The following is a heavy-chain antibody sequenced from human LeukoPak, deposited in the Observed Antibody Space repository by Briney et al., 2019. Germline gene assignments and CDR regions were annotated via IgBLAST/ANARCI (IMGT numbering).Heavy chain of an antibody. V-gene: IGHV4-59*07. CDR2: IYYSWST. Sequence: PSDTLSLTCTLSGGSISSYYWSWIRQPPAKGLEWIGYIYYSWSTNYNPSLKSQVTISVDTSKNQFSLKLSSVTAADTAVYYCARAARDVVVPAAIIWFDPWGQGTLVTVSS. D-gene: IGHD2-2*02. J-gene: IGHJ5*02. CDR1: GGSISSYY. CDR3: ARAARDVVVPAAIIWFDP.